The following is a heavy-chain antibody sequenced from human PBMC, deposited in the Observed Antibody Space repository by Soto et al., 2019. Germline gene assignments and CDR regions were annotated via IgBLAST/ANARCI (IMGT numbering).Heavy chain of an antibody. CDR3: ARRYGGNFDY. V-gene: IGHV4-59*01. J-gene: IGHJ4*02. CDR1: GGSISGYY. Sequence: QVQLQESGPGLVKPSETLSLTCTVSGGSISGYYWSWIRQPPGKGLEWIGYIYYSGSTNYNPSLKSRVTISVDTSKNQFSLKLSSVTAADTAMYYCARRYGGNFDYWGQGTLVTVSS. CDR2: IYYSGST. D-gene: IGHD3-16*01.